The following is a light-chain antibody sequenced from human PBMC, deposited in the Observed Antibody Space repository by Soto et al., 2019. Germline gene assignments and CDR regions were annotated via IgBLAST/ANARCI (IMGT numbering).Light chain of an antibody. J-gene: IGKJ2*01. Sequence: DIQMTQSPATLSASVGDRVTITCRASQSITSCLAWYQQKPGKAPKLLIYKVSTLGSGVPSRFSGSGSGTEFTLTISILQPGDFATYYCQQCNSFPYIFGQGTKLEIK. CDR2: KVS. CDR3: QQCNSFPYI. V-gene: IGKV1-5*03. CDR1: QSITSC.